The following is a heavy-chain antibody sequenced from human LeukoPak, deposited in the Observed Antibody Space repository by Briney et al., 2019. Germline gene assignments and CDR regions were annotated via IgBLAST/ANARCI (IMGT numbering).Heavy chain of an antibody. V-gene: IGHV4-4*07. J-gene: IGHJ4*02. CDR1: GGSISSYY. Sequence: SXTLSLTCTVSGGSISSYYWSWMRQPAGKGREWIGRIYTSGSTNYNPSLKSRVTMSVDTSKNQFSLKLSSVTAADTAVYYCARATVYYGSAYYFDYWGQGTLVTVSS. CDR3: ARATVYYGSAYYFDY. D-gene: IGHD3-10*01. CDR2: IYTSGST.